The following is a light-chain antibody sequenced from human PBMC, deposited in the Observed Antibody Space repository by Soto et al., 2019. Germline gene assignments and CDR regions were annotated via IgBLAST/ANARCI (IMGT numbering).Light chain of an antibody. Sequence: DIQMTQSPSSLSASEGDRVTITCQSSHDVSRNLNWFQQKLGEAPQLLIYDASNLERGVTSRFSGSGSGTDFTLTISSLQPEDVATYYCQQYNSMLSFGGGTEVEIK. CDR3: QQYNSMLS. CDR2: DAS. V-gene: IGKV1-33*01. CDR1: HDVSRN. J-gene: IGKJ4*01.